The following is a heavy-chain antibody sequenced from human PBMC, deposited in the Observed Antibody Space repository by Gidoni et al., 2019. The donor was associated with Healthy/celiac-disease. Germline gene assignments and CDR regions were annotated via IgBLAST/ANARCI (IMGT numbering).Heavy chain of an antibody. CDR2: IYYSGST. CDR3: ARQRKLGCSGGSCYSFSWFDP. J-gene: IGHJ5*02. Sequence: QLQLQESGPGLVKPSETLSLTCTVSGCSISSSSYYWGWIRQPPGKGLEWIGSIYYSGSTYYNPSLKSRVTISVDTSKNQFSLKLSSVTAADTAVYYCARQRKLGCSGGSCYSFSWFDPWGQGTLVTVSS. V-gene: IGHV4-39*01. D-gene: IGHD2-15*01. CDR1: GCSISSSSYY.